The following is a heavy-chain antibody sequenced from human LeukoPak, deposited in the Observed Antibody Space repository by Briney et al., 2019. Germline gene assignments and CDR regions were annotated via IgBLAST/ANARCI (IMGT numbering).Heavy chain of an antibody. V-gene: IGHV4-59*01. Sequence: PSETLPLTCTVSGGSISSYYWSWIRQPPGKGLEWIGDIYYSGSTNYNPSLKSRVTISVDTSKNQFSLKLSSVTAADTAVYYCARGRIAVAGTKNYFDYWGQGTLVTVSS. D-gene: IGHD6-19*01. J-gene: IGHJ4*02. CDR2: IYYSGST. CDR3: ARGRIAVAGTKNYFDY. CDR1: GGSISSYY.